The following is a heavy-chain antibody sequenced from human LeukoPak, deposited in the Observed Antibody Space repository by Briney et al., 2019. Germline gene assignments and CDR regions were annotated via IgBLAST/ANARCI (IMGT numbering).Heavy chain of an antibody. D-gene: IGHD1-7*01. J-gene: IGHJ3*02. CDR3: ARGNYHAFDI. V-gene: IGHV4-59*01. CDR1: GGSLSSYY. CDR2: IYYSGST. Sequence: PSETLSLTCTVSGGSLSSYYWSWIRQPPGQGLEWIGSIYYSGSTNYNPSLKSRVTISLDTSKNQFSLKLSSVTAADTAVYYCARGNYHAFDIWGQGTMVTVSS.